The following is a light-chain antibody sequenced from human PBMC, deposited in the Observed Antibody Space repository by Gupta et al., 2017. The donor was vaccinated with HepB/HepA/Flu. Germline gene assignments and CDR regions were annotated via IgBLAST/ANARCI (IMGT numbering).Light chain of an antibody. CDR1: SSNIGAGYD. Sequence: QSVLTQPPSVSLPPGQTVTISCTGASSNIGAGYDVHWYHQLPGTAPKLLIYSNGNRPSGVPDRFPGSKSGTSASLAITGLQAEDEADYYCQSYDSSLSGVVFGGGTKLTVL. CDR2: SNG. V-gene: IGLV1-40*01. J-gene: IGLJ2*01. CDR3: QSYDSSLSGVV.